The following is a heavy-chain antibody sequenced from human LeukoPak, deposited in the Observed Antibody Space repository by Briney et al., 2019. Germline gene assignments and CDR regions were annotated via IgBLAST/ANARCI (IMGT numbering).Heavy chain of an antibody. V-gene: IGHV3-30*18. CDR2: ISYDGSNK. J-gene: IGHJ4*02. CDR1: GFTFSSYG. D-gene: IGHD3-10*01. CDR3: AKDHGSGSFDY. Sequence: GGSLRLSCAASGFTFSSYGMHWVRQAPGKGLEWVAVISYDGSNKYYADSEKGRFTISRDNSKNTLYLQMNSLRAEDTAVYYCAKDHGSGSFDYWGQGTLVTVSS.